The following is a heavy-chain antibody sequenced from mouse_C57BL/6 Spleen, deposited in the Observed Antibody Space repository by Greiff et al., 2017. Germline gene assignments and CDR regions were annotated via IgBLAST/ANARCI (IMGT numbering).Heavy chain of an antibody. J-gene: IGHJ2*01. CDR1: GYTFTSYG. Sequence: QVQLQQSGAELARPGASVKLSCKASGYTFTSYGISWVKQSTGQGLEWIGEIYPRSGNTYYNEKFKGKATLTADKSSSTAYMELRSLTSEDSAVYFCARYSNYGDYFDYWGQGTTLTVSS. CDR2: IYPRSGNT. V-gene: IGHV1-81*01. CDR3: ARYSNYGDYFDY. D-gene: IGHD2-5*01.